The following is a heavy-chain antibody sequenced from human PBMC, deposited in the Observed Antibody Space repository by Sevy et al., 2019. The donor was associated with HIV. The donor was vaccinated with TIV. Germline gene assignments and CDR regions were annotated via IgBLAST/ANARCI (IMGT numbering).Heavy chain of an antibody. CDR2: ISSSSSYI. CDR3: ARDSPFTYYYDSSGYKVAFDI. D-gene: IGHD3-22*01. Sequence: GGSLRLSCAASGFTFSSYSMNWVRQAPGKGLEWVSSISSSSSYIYYADSVKGRFTISRDNAKNSLYLQTNSLRAEDTAEYYCARDSPFTYYYDSSGYKVAFDIWGQGTMVTVSS. CDR1: GFTFSSYS. J-gene: IGHJ3*02. V-gene: IGHV3-21*01.